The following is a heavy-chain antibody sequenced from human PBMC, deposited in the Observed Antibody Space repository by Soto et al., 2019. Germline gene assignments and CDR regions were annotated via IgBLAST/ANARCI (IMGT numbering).Heavy chain of an antibody. Sequence: SETLSLTCTVSGGSISSYYWSWIRQPPGKGLEWIGYIYYSGSTNYNPSLKSRVTISVDTSKNQFSLNLSSVTAADTAVYYCARHFIIIRGVTTTSFDYWGRGTLVTVSS. CDR3: ARHFIIIRGVTTTSFDY. D-gene: IGHD3-10*01. J-gene: IGHJ4*02. V-gene: IGHV4-59*08. CDR2: IYYSGST. CDR1: GGSISSYY.